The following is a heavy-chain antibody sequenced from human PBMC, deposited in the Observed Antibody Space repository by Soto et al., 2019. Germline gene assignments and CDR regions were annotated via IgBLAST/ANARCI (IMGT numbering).Heavy chain of an antibody. J-gene: IGHJ4*01. Sequence: EVQLVESGGGLVEPGGSLRLSCAASGFTFTTAWINWVRQAPGKGLEWVGRIKSKIDGGTTDFAAPVKGRFAISRDDSRNMVYFQMNSLEIEDTAVYYCTTDSHFTMNLVRFDYWGLGTLVTVSS. CDR1: GFTFTTAW. CDR3: TTDSHFTMNLVRFDY. D-gene: IGHD3-22*01. V-gene: IGHV3-15*07. CDR2: IKSKIDGGTT.